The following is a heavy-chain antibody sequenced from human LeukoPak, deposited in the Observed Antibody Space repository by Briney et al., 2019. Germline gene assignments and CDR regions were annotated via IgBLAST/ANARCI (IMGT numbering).Heavy chain of an antibody. CDR1: GYTFTGYY. V-gene: IGHV1-2*02. J-gene: IGHJ6*02. D-gene: IGHD3-3*01. CDR2: INPNSGGT. CDR3: ARDRGYDFWSDYYLGYYGMDV. Sequence: ASVKVSCKASGYTFTGYYMHWVRQAPGQGLEWMGWINPNSGGTNYAQKFQGRVTMTRDTSISTAYMELSRLGSDDTAVYYCARDRGYDFWSDYYLGYYGMDVWGQGTTVTVSS.